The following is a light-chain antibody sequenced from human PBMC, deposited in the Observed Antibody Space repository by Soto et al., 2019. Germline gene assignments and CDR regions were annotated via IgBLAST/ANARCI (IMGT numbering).Light chain of an antibody. V-gene: IGKV3-11*01. CDR3: QQYNNWPPIT. J-gene: IGKJ5*01. Sequence: IVLTQSPGTLSLSPREIATLSCRASQSVSRYLAWYQQKPGQAPRLLIYDASDRATGIPARFSGSGSGTDFTLTISSLQSEDFAVYYCQQYNNWPPITFGQGTRLEIK. CDR1: QSVSRY. CDR2: DAS.